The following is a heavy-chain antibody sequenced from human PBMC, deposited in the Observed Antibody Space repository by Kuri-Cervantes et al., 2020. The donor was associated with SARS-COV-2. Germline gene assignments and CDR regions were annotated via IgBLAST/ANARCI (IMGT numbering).Heavy chain of an antibody. Sequence: GESLKISCAASGFTSSSYSMNWVRQAPGKGLEWVSYISSSSSTIYYADSVKGRFTISRDNAKNSLYLQMNSLRAEDTAVYYCARGGYSSSWYSDYWGQGTLVTVSS. CDR1: GFTSSSYS. D-gene: IGHD6-13*01. CDR3: ARGGYSSSWYSDY. V-gene: IGHV3-48*04. J-gene: IGHJ4*02. CDR2: ISSSSSTI.